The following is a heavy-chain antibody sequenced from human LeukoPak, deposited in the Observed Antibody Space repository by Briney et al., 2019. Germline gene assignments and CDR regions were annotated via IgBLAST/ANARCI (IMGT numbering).Heavy chain of an antibody. CDR1: NGSISSYH. CDR2: ILTSGTT. Sequence: SETLSLTCTVSNGSISSYHWSWVRQPPGKGLEWIGYILTSGTTHYNPSLKSRLTLSVDTAQNQFTLKLSSVTAADTAVYYRARLRVSASYLYDLTSWAQGTLFTVSP. CDR3: ARLRVSASYLYDLTS. V-gene: IGHV4-4*09. J-gene: IGHJ5*02. D-gene: IGHD1-26*01.